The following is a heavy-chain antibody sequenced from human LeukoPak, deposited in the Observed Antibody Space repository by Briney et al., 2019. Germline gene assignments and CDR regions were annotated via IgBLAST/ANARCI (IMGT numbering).Heavy chain of an antibody. CDR3: ARVSQQWLADF. D-gene: IGHD6-19*01. V-gene: IGHV4-59*01. CDR2: IYYSGST. J-gene: IGHJ4*02. CDR1: GGSISTYY. Sequence: SETLSLTCTVSGGSISTYYWTWIRQPPGKGLEWMGYIYYSGSTNYNPSLKSRVTMSVDTSKSQFSLKLSSVTAADTAVYYCARVSQQWLADFWGQGTLVTVSS.